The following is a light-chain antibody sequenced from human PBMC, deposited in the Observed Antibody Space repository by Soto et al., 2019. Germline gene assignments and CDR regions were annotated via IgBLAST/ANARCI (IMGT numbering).Light chain of an antibody. CDR3: QQRSIWLT. Sequence: EIVLTQSPATLSLSPGERATLSCRASQSVSNFLAWYQQKPGQAPRLLIHDASTRAAGIPARFSGSGSGTDFTLTITSLEPEDVALYYCQQRSIWLTFGGGTKVE. J-gene: IGKJ4*01. CDR2: DAS. CDR1: QSVSNF. V-gene: IGKV3-11*01.